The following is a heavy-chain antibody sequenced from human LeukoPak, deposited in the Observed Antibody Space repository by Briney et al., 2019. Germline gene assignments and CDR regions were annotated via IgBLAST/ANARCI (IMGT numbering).Heavy chain of an antibody. CDR1: GGSFSGYY. V-gene: IGHV4-34*01. CDR2: INHSGST. J-gene: IGHJ3*02. Sequence: SETLSLTCAVYGGSFSGYYWIWIRQPPGKGLEWIGEINHSGSTYSNPSLRSRVTISVDTSKNQFSLNLSSVTAEDTAVYSCARGVALVCGGDCYDAFDIWGQGTMVTVSS. CDR3: ARGVALVCGGDCYDAFDI. D-gene: IGHD2-21*02.